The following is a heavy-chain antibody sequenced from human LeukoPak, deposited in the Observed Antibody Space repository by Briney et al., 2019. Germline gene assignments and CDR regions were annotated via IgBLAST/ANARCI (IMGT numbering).Heavy chain of an antibody. CDR2: ISSSSSYI. D-gene: IGHD3-16*01. CDR1: GVTFSSYS. Sequence: GGSLRLSCAASGVTFSSYSMNWVRQAPGKGLEWVSSISSSSSYIYYADSVKGRFTISRDNAKNSLYLQMNSLRAEDTAVYYCARFPYGPYNWFDPWGQGTLVTVSS. V-gene: IGHV3-21*01. J-gene: IGHJ5*02. CDR3: ARFPYGPYNWFDP.